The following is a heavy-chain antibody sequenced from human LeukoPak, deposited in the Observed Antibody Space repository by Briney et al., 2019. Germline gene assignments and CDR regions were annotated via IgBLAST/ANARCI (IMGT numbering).Heavy chain of an antibody. V-gene: IGHV4-59*08. J-gene: IGHJ6*03. CDR2: IYYSGST. CDR3: ARSLKNYYYYYMDV. CDR1: GGSISSYY. Sequence: SETLSLTCTVSGGSISSYYWSWIRQPPGKGLEWIGYIYYSGSTNYNPSLKSRVTISVDTSKNQFSLKLSSVTAADTAVYYCARSLKNYYYYYMDVWGKGTTVTVSS.